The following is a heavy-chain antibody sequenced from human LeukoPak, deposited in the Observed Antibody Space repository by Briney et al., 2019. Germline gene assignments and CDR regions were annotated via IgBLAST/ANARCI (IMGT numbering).Heavy chain of an antibody. CDR1: GGSISSSSYY. D-gene: IGHD3-10*01. Sequence: PSETMSLTCTVSGGSISSSSYYWGWIRQPPGKGLEWIGSIYHSGSTYYNPSLKSRVTISVDTSKNQFSLKLSSVTAADTAVYYCAGLVYYYGSGSKRDAFDIWGQGTMVTVSS. CDR3: AGLVYYYGSGSKRDAFDI. CDR2: IYHSGST. J-gene: IGHJ3*02. V-gene: IGHV4-39*07.